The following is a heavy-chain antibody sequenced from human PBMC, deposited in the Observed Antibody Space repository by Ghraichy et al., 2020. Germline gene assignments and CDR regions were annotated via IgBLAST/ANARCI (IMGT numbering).Heavy chain of an antibody. CDR1: GGSISSFY. D-gene: IGHD2-2*01. CDR3: AREDSASARAFDI. J-gene: IGHJ3*02. Sequence: SETLSLTCAVSGGSISSFYWTWIRQPAGRGLEWIGRIYPSGTANYNPSLKSRVTMSVDTSKNQISLNLTSVTAADTAVYYCAREDSASARAFDIWGQGTLVTVSS. V-gene: IGHV4-4*07. CDR2: IYPSGTA.